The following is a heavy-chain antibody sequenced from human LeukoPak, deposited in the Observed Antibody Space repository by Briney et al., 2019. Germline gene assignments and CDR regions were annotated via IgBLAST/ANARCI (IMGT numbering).Heavy chain of an antibody. D-gene: IGHD3-10*01. V-gene: IGHV5-51*01. CDR3: ARLDGYAYASYFY. CDR2: IYPGDSDA. Sequence: PGESLKISCKVSGYSFTNYWIGWVRQMPGKGLEWMGTIYPGDSDARYSPSFQGQVTFSADKSISTAYLQWNSLKASDTAMYYCARLDGYAYASYFYWGQGTLVTVSS. CDR1: GYSFTNYW. J-gene: IGHJ4*02.